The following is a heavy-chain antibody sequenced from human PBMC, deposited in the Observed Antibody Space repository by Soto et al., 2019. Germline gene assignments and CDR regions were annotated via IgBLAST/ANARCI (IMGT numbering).Heavy chain of an antibody. CDR3: ARSIAAAGRTYNWFDP. CDR2: INPNSGGT. CDR1: GYTFTGYY. J-gene: IGHJ5*02. V-gene: IGHV1-2*02. D-gene: IGHD6-13*01. Sequence: ASVKVSCKASGYTFTGYYMHWVRQAPGQGLEWMGWINPNSGGTNYAQKFQGRVTMTRDTSISTAYMELSRLRSDDTAVYYCARSIAAAGRTYNWFDPWGQGTLVTVSS.